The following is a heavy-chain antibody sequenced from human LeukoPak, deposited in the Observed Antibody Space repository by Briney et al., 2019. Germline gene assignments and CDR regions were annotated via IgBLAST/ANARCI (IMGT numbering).Heavy chain of an antibody. CDR1: GYTFTNYD. CDR2: MNPNSGNT. J-gene: IGHJ5*02. CDR3: ARPHGSSTDCHPPEWFDP. Sequence: GASVRVSCKTSGYTFTNYDINWVRQATGQGLEWMGWMNPNSGNTGCAQKFQGRVTMTRNTSISTAYMELSSLRSEDTAVYYCARPHGSSTDCHPPEWFDPWGQGTLVTVSS. V-gene: IGHV1-8*01. D-gene: IGHD2-2*01.